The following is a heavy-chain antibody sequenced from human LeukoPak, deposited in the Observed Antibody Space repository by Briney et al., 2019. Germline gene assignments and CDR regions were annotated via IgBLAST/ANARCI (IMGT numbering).Heavy chain of an antibody. D-gene: IGHD6-25*01. J-gene: IGHJ3*02. CDR1: GYTFTSYY. CDR3: ARIQRQEDYSQNAFDI. CDR2: INPSGGST. Sequence: ASVTVSCKASGYTFTSYYMHWVRQAPGQGLEWMGIINPSGGSTSYAQKFQGRVTMTRDTSTSTVYMELSSLRSEDTAVYYCARIQRQEDYSQNAFDIWGQGTMVTVSS. V-gene: IGHV1-46*01.